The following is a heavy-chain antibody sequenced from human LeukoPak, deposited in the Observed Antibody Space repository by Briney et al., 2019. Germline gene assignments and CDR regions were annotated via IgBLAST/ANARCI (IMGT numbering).Heavy chain of an antibody. J-gene: IGHJ5*02. Sequence: GRSLRLSCGASGFTFSSYGMHWVRQAPGKGLEWVAVISYDGSNKYYADSVKGRFTISRDNSKNTLYLQMNSLRAEDTAVYYCAKDHSTYDFWSGYSAGWFDPWGQGTLVTVSS. D-gene: IGHD3-3*01. CDR1: GFTFSSYG. CDR2: ISYDGSNK. CDR3: AKDHSTYDFWSGYSAGWFDP. V-gene: IGHV3-30*18.